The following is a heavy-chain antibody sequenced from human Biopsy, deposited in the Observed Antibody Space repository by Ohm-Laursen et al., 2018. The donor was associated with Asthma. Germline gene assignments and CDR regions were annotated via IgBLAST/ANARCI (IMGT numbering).Heavy chain of an antibody. CDR3: ARVPTTLRYFDL. Sequence: SETLSLTCTVSGGSVSSGSYYWSWIRQPPGKGPAWVSYISYSGSTDYNPSLKSRLTISMDTSKNQFPLKLSSVTAADTAVYYCARVPTTLRYFDLWGRGTLVTVSS. CDR2: ISYSGST. CDR1: GGSVSSGSYY. J-gene: IGHJ2*01. V-gene: IGHV4-61*01. D-gene: IGHD2-15*01.